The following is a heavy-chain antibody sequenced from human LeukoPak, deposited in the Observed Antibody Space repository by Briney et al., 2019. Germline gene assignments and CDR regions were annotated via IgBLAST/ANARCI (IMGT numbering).Heavy chain of an antibody. J-gene: IGHJ3*02. CDR1: GCTFTGYY. V-gene: IGHV1-2*06. D-gene: IGHD6-13*01. CDR2: INRNSGGT. Sequence: SVKVSCKASGCTFTGYYMNWVRQAPGQGLEWMGRINRNSGGTNYAQKFQGRVTMTRDTSISTAYMELSRLRYDDTAVYYCARGRQQLGFDIWGQGTMVTVSS. CDR3: ARGRQQLGFDI.